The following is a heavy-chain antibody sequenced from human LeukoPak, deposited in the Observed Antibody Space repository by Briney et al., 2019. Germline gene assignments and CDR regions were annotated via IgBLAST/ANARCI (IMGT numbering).Heavy chain of an antibody. CDR2: IYYSGSA. CDR3: ARITDRTIFGEIMHGFDI. V-gene: IGHV4-39*07. J-gene: IGHJ3*02. CDR1: GGSISSSSYY. Sequence: SETLSLTCTVSGGSISSSSYYWGWIRQPPGKGLEWIGSIYYSGSAYYNPSLTGRVTISIDTSKKQFSLKLSSVTAADTAVYYCARITDRTIFGEIMHGFDIWGQGTPVTVSS. D-gene: IGHD3-3*01.